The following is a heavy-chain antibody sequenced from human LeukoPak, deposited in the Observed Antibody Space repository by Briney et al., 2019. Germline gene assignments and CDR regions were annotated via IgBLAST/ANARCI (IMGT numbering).Heavy chain of an antibody. CDR2: IYDSGST. CDR1: GGAISSSSYY. Sequence: PSETLSLTCTVSGGAISSSSYYWSWIRQPPGKGLEWIGYIYDSGSTNYNPSLKSRVIISVDTSKNQFSLRLSSVTAADTAVYYCARETEKQWQYWGQGTMVTVSS. V-gene: IGHV4-61*01. D-gene: IGHD6-19*01. J-gene: IGHJ3*01. CDR3: ARETEKQWQY.